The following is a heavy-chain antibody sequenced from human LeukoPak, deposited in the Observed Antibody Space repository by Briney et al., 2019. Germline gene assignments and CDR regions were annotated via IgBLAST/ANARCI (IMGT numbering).Heavy chain of an antibody. D-gene: IGHD2-2*01. Sequence: GGSLRLSCAASGFTFSSYAMSWVRQAPGKGLEWVSAISGRGGGTYYADSVRGRFTISRDNSKNTVYLQMNSLRAEDTAVFYCVRPKHSSTSWLHYGMDVWGQGTTVTVSS. V-gene: IGHV3-23*01. J-gene: IGHJ6*02. CDR3: VRPKHSSTSWLHYGMDV. CDR1: GFTFSSYA. CDR2: ISGRGGGT.